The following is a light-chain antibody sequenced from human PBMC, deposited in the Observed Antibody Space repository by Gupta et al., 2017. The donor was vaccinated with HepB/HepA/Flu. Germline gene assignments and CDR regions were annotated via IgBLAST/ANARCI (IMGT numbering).Light chain of an antibody. J-gene: IGLJ2*01. Sequence: QSALTQPAPASGSPGHSITLSCTGTSSAVGKYNNYLSWYSQHPGKAPKCIIYNGSNRPAGVSNRFSGSKSGNKAYLTSSGLQAEDEADYYCNSYASGRVVFGGGTKLTVL. CDR2: NGS. V-gene: IGLV2-14*01. CDR3: NSYASGRVV. CDR1: SSAVGKYNNY.